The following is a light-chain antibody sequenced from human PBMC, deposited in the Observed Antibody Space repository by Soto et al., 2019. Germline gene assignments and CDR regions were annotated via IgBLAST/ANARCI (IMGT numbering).Light chain of an antibody. CDR2: KAS. V-gene: IGKV1-5*03. Sequence: DIQMTQSPSTLSGSVGDRVTIPCRASQAISSWLAWYQQKPGEAPKLLIYKASTLKSGVPSRFSGSGSGTEFTLNISSLQPDDFATYYCQHYNSYSEAFGQGTKVDIK. CDR3: QHYNSYSEA. J-gene: IGKJ1*01. CDR1: QAISSW.